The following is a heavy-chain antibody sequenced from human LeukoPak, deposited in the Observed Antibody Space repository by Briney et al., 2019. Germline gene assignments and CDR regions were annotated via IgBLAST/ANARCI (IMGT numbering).Heavy chain of an antibody. CDR1: GYTFTGYY. CDR2: INPKSGGT. CDR3: ARAFRAAAGYMDV. D-gene: IGHD6-13*01. V-gene: IGHV1-2*02. Sequence: ASVKVSCKASGYTFTGYYLHWVRQAPGQGLEWMGWINPKSGGTNYAQKFQGRVTMTRDTSISTAYMELSRLRSDDTAVYYCARAFRAAAGYMDVWGKGTTVTVSS. J-gene: IGHJ6*03.